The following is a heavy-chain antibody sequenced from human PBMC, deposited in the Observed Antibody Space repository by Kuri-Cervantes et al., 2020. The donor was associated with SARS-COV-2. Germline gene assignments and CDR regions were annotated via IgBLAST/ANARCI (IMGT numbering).Heavy chain of an antibody. CDR1: GYTFTSYG. Sequence: ASVKVSCRASGYTFTSYGISWVRQAPGQGLEWMGWISASNGNTNYAQSLQGRVTITTYSSTSTAYLELRNLRSDDTAVYYCARAGAEVTSHFDYWGQGILVTVSS. CDR3: ARAGAEVTSHFDY. V-gene: IGHV1-18*01. J-gene: IGHJ4*02. CDR2: ISASNGNT. D-gene: IGHD2-21*02.